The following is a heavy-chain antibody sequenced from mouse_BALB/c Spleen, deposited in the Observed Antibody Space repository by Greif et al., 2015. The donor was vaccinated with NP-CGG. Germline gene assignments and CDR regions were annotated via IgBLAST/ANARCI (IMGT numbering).Heavy chain of an antibody. CDR2: IDPANGNT. Sequence: EVQLQQSGAELVKPGASVKLSCTASGFNIKDTYMHWVKQRPEQGLEWIGRIDPANGNTKYDPKFQGKATIAADTSSNTAYLQLSGLTSEDTAVYYCARKLGRGLYFDYWGQGTTLTVSS. CDR3: ARKLGRGLYFDY. J-gene: IGHJ2*01. D-gene: IGHD4-1*01. CDR1: GFNIKDTY. V-gene: IGHV14-3*02.